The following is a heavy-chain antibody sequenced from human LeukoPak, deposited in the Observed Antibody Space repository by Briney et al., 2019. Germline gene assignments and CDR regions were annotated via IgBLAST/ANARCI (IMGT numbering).Heavy chain of an antibody. CDR2: INPSGGST. CDR1: GYTFTSYY. D-gene: IGHD1-1*01. V-gene: IGHV1-46*01. J-gene: IGHJ5*02. CDR3: ARLLEPRPGNNWFDP. Sequence: GASVKVSCKASGYTFTSYYMHWVRQAPGQGLEWMGIINPSGGSTSYAQKFQGRVTMTRDTSTSTVYMELSSLKASDTAMYYCARLLEPRPGNNWFDPWGQGTLVTVSS.